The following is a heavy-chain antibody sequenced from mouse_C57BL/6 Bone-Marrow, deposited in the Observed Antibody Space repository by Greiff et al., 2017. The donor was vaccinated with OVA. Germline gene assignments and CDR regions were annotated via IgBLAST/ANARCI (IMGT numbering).Heavy chain of an antibody. V-gene: IGHV1-63*01. CDR2: IYPGGGYT. J-gene: IGHJ3*01. Sequence: QVQLQQSGAELVRPGTSVKMSCKASGYTFTNYWIGWAKQRPGHGLEWIGAIYPGGGYTNYNEKFKGKATLTADKSSSTAYMQFSSLTSEDSAIYYCARSDWDVAWFAYWGQGTLVTVSA. CDR3: ARSDWDVAWFAY. D-gene: IGHD4-1*01. CDR1: GYTFTNYW.